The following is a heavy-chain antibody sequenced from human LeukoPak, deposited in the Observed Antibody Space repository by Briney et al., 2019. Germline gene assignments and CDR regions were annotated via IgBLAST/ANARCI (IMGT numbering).Heavy chain of an antibody. CDR3: ATQGYGDYVY. J-gene: IGHJ4*02. V-gene: IGHV3-21*01. D-gene: IGHD4-17*01. CDR2: ISSSSSYI. CDR1: GFTFSSYS. Sequence: GGSLRPSCAASGFTFSSYSMNWVRQAPGKGLEWVSSISSSSSYIYYADSVKGRFTISRDNAKNSLYLQMNSLRAEDTAVYYCATQGYGDYVYWGQGTLVTVSS.